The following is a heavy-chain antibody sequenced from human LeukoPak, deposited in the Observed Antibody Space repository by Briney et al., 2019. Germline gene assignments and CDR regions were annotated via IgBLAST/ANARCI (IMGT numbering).Heavy chain of an antibody. Sequence: SETLSLTCAVYGGSFSGYYWRWIRQPPGKGLEWIGEIKHSGSTNYNPSIKSRVTISVDTSKNQYSLKLSSVTAADTAVYYCARLGIAAAYYYYYYYMDVWGKGTTVTISS. V-gene: IGHV4-34*01. CDR3: ARLGIAAAYYYYYYYMDV. J-gene: IGHJ6*03. CDR1: GGSFSGYY. CDR2: IKHSGST. D-gene: IGHD6-13*01.